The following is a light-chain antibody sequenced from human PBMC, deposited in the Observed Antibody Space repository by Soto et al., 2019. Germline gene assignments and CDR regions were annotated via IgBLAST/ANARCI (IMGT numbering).Light chain of an antibody. CDR2: GAS. CDR3: QQHGSSPSWT. J-gene: IGKJ1*01. V-gene: IGKV3-20*01. CDR1: QSVSSSY. Sequence: EIVLTQSPGTLSLSPGQRATLSCRASQSVSSSYLTWYQQKPGQAPRLLIYGASSRATVIPARFSGSGSGTDFTLTIRSLEPEDFAVYYCQQHGSSPSWTFGQGTTVDIK.